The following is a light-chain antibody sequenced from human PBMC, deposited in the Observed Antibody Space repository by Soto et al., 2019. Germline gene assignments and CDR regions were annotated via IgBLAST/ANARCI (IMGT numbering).Light chain of an antibody. CDR1: QSISTY. CDR2: AAS. V-gene: IGKV1-39*01. CDR3: QQSYSTPYT. Sequence: DIQVTQSPSSLSASVGDRVTISCRASQSISTYLNWYQHKPGKAPKLLIHAASSLRSGVPSRFSGSGSGTDFTLTISSLQPEDFATYYGQQSYSTPYTFGKGTKLEIK. J-gene: IGKJ2*01.